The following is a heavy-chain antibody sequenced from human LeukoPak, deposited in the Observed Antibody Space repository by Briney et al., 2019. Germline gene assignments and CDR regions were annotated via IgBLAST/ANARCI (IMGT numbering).Heavy chain of an antibody. V-gene: IGHV3-33*08. Sequence: GGSLRLSCAASGFTFSTYGMTWVRQAPGKGLEWVACIWHHGNDAYYVDSVKGRFTISRDNSKNTVYLQMSSLRADDTAVYYCARDPIDGYYFFDYWGQGILVTVST. CDR1: GFTFSTYG. J-gene: IGHJ4*02. D-gene: IGHD5-24*01. CDR3: ARDPIDGYYFFDY. CDR2: IWHHGNDA.